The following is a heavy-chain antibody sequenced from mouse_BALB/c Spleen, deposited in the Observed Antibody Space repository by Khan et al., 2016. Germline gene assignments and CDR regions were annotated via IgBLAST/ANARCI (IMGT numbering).Heavy chain of an antibody. CDR1: GYSITSDYA. D-gene: IGHD2-3*01. CDR3: AYDGYYAWFPY. V-gene: IGHV3-2*02. J-gene: IGHJ3*01. Sequence: EVKLEVSGPGLVKPSQSLSLTCTVTGYSITSDYAWNWIRQFPGNKLEWMGYISYSGLTNYNPSLKSRISITRDTSKNQFFLQLISVTTEDTATYYCAYDGYYAWFPYWGQGTLVTISA. CDR2: ISYSGLT.